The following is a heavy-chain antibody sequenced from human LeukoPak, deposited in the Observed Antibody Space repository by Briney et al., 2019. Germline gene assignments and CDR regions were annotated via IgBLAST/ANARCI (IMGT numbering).Heavy chain of an antibody. J-gene: IGHJ6*03. CDR2: IGYDGSNK. CDR1: GFTFSSYG. D-gene: IGHD1-26*01. CDR3: AKDGDSGSYCDYYIDV. V-gene: IGHV3-30*02. Sequence: GGSLRLSCAASGFTFSSYGMHWVRQAPGKGLEWVAFIGYDGSNKYYADSVKGRFTISRDNSKNTLYLQMNSLRAEDTAVYYCAKDGDSGSYCDYYIDVWGKGTTVTVSS.